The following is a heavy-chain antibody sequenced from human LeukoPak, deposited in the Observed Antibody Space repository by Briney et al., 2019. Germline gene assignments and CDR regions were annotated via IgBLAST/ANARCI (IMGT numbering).Heavy chain of an antibody. CDR3: ARGAPTNSGWYPLGY. D-gene: IGHD6-19*01. Sequence: ASVKVSCKASGGTFSSYAISWVRQAPGQGLEWMGGIIPIFGTANYAQKFQGRVTITADESTSTAYMELSSLRSEDTAVYYCARGAPTNSGWYPLGYWGQGTLVTVSS. J-gene: IGHJ4*02. V-gene: IGHV1-69*13. CDR2: IIPIFGTA. CDR1: GGTFSSYA.